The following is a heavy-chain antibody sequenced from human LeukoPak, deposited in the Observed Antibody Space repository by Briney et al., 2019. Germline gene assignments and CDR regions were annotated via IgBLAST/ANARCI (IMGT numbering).Heavy chain of an antibody. V-gene: IGHV3-23*01. D-gene: IGHD2-15*01. CDR1: GFTFSNYA. J-gene: IGHJ4*02. CDR2: ISSSGGST. Sequence: AGGSLRPSCAASGFTFSNYAMSWVRQAPGKGLEWVSAISSSGGSTYYADSVKGRFTISRDNSKLYLQMNSLRAEDTAVYYCAKDRAYCSGGSCYYSGFDYWGQGTLVTVSS. CDR3: AKDRAYCSGGSCYYSGFDY.